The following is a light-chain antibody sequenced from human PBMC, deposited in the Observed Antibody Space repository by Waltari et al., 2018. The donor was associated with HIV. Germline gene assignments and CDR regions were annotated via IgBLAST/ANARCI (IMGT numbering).Light chain of an antibody. CDR2: NVS. Sequence: AILLTQSPSSLSASVGDRITITCRASQGVSSALAWYQQKSRKPPELLIYNVSSLKRGVPSRFSGSGSGTDFTLTITSLQPEDFATYYCQQFNSYPLTFGGGTRVEIK. CDR1: QGVSSA. CDR3: QQFNSYPLT. V-gene: IGKV1-13*02. J-gene: IGKJ4*01.